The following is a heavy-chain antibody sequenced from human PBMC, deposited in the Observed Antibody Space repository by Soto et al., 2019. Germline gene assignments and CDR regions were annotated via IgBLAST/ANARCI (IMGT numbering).Heavy chain of an antibody. Sequence: HPGGSLRLSCAASGFTFSSYGMHWVRQAPGKGLEWVAVISYDGSNKYYADSVKGRFTISRDNSKNTLYLQMNSLRAEDTAVYYCAKGSSIGVAARLYYYGMDVWGQGTTVTVSS. CDR1: GFTFSSYG. V-gene: IGHV3-30*18. J-gene: IGHJ6*02. CDR3: AKGSSIGVAARLYYYGMDV. CDR2: ISYDGSNK. D-gene: IGHD6-6*01.